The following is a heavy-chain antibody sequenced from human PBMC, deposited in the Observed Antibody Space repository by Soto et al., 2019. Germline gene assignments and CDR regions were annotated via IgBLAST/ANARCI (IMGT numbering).Heavy chain of an antibody. CDR2: IYYSGST. D-gene: IGHD2-15*01. Sequence: QVQLQESGPGLVKPSETLSLTCTVSGGSISSYYWSWIRQPPGKGLEWIGYIYYSGSTNYNPSLNRRVTISVDTSKNRFSLKLSSVTAADTAVYYCARNPCGGSGGSCYSGGYYYYYSGMDVWGQANTVTVSS. CDR1: GGSISSYY. CDR3: ARNPCGGSGGSCYSGGYYYYYSGMDV. J-gene: IGHJ6*02. V-gene: IGHV4-59*01.